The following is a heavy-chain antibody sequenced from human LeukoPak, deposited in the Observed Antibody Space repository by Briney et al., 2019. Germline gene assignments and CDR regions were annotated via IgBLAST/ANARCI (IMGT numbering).Heavy chain of an antibody. V-gene: IGHV3-66*04. D-gene: IGHD4-17*01. Sequence: GGSLRLSCAASGFTLSDNYMSWVRQAPGKGLEWVSVIYRGGATYFADSLKVRFTISRDNSKNTLYLQMKSLRAEDTAVYYWARPYSGNYASYGDYGYWGQGTLVTVSS. CDR2: IYRGGAT. CDR3: ARPYSGNYASYGDYGY. J-gene: IGHJ4*02. CDR1: GFTLSDNY.